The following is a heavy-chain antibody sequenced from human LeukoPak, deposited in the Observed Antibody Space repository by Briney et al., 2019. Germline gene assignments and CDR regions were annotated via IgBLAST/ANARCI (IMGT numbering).Heavy chain of an antibody. D-gene: IGHD1-26*01. V-gene: IGHV1-69*13. Sequence: SVKVSCKASGGTFSSYAISWVRQAPGQGLEWMGGIIPIFGTANYAQKFQGRVTITADESTSTAYMELSSLRSEDTAVYYCARARSRELLRCAFDIWGQGTMVTVSS. J-gene: IGHJ3*02. CDR2: IIPIFGTA. CDR3: ARARSRELLRCAFDI. CDR1: GGTFSSYA.